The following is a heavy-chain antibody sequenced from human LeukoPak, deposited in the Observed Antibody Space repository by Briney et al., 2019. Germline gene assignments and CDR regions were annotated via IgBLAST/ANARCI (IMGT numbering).Heavy chain of an antibody. V-gene: IGHV5-51*01. CDR1: GYDFTNSW. D-gene: IGHD3-10*01. J-gene: IGHJ6*02. CDR2: SYPGDSDT. Sequence: GESLKISCKTSGYDFTNSWIGWVRQMPGKGPEWIVISYPGDSDTKYNPSFEGQVTISVDKSFSTAFLQWGSLKASDSAIYFCASHGVTIIQGGHTVSRHSYGMDLWGQGTTVSV. CDR3: ASHGVTIIQGGHTVSRHSYGMDL.